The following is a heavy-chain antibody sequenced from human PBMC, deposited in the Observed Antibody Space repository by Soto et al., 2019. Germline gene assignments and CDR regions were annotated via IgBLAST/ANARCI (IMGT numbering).Heavy chain of an antibody. J-gene: IGHJ4*02. CDR2: ISWNSGSI. V-gene: IGHV3-9*01. D-gene: IGHD2-8*01. CDR3: AKEYDIVLMGGIDY. Sequence: GGSLRLSCAASGFTFDDYAMHWVRQAPGKGLEWVSGISWNSGSIGYADSVKGRFTISRDSAKNSLYLQMNSLRAEDTALYYCAKEYDIVLMGGIDYWGQGTLVTVSS. CDR1: GFTFDDYA.